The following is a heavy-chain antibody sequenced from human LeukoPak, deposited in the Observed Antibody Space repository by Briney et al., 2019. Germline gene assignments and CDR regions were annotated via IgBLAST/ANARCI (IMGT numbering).Heavy chain of an antibody. CDR1: GYNFADHY. V-gene: IGHV1-2*02. J-gene: IGHJ4*02. CDR3: ARVDNRDWYYFDY. Sequence: GAAVKVSCQASGYNFADHYVHWVRQAPGQGLEWMGWINPKSGGTDYAQKFQGRVAMTSDTSIRTGYMELNNLTSYDTAVYYCARVDNRDWYYFDYWGQGILVTVSS. CDR2: INPKSGGT. D-gene: IGHD3/OR15-3a*01.